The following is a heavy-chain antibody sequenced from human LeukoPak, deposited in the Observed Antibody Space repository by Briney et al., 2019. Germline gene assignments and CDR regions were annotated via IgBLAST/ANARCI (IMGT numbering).Heavy chain of an antibody. CDR1: GFNHRHYW. V-gene: IGHV3-74*01. CDR2: IGTDGTYT. J-gene: IGHJ5*01. CDR3: VQDPSRTGNWFDF. Sequence: GGALRLSRAASGFNHRHYWMHWVRQARAKGRVGVSRIGTDGTYTNYADSVTGRFTISRDNAKNTLYLQMNSLRAEDTSFYYCVQDPSRTGNWFDFWGQGTLVTVSS. D-gene: IGHD2-2*01.